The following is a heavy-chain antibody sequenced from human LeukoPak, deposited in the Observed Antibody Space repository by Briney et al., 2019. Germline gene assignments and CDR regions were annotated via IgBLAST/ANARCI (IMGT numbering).Heavy chain of an antibody. CDR3: AKNYYGSGSLRRGDAFDI. D-gene: IGHD3-10*01. V-gene: IGHV3-23*01. J-gene: IGHJ3*02. CDR1: GFTFSSYA. Sequence: GGSLRLSCAASGFTFSSYAMSWVRQAPGKGLDWVSAISGSGGSTYYADSVKGRFTISRDNSKNTLYLQMNSLRAEDTAVYYCAKNYYGSGSLRRGDAFDIWGQGTMVTVSS. CDR2: ISGSGGST.